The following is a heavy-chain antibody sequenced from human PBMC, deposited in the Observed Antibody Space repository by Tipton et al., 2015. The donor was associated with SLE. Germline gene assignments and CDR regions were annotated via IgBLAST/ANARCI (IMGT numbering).Heavy chain of an antibody. CDR1: GGSLSSHY. CDR2: IYYSGST. CDR3: ASRRHYYDSSGYYWGAFDI. V-gene: IGHV4-59*11. D-gene: IGHD3-22*01. Sequence: LRLSCTVSGGSLSSHYWSWIRQPPGKGLEWIGYIYYSGSTNYNPSLKSRVTISVDTSKNQFSLKLNSVTAADTAVYYCASRRHYYDSSGYYWGAFDIWGQGTMVTVSS. J-gene: IGHJ3*02.